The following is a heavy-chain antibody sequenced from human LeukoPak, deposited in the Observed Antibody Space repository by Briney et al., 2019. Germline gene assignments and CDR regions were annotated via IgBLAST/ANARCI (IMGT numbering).Heavy chain of an antibody. V-gene: IGHV3-66*01. J-gene: IGHJ4*02. CDR1: GFTVSSNY. Sequence: GGSLRLSCAASGFTVSSNYMSWVRQAPGKGLEWVSVIYSGGSTYYADSVKGRFTISRDNSKNTLYLQMNSLRAEDTAVYYCARGDYYGSGEIDYWGQGTLVTVSS. CDR3: ARGDYYGSGEIDY. D-gene: IGHD3-10*01. CDR2: IYSGGST.